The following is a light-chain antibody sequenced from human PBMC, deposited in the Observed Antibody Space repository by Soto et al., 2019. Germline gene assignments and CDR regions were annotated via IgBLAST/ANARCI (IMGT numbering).Light chain of an antibody. CDR1: SSDVGGYNY. CDR2: EVS. CDR3: SSYSGTNYHYV. Sequence: QSVLTQPPSASGSFGQSVTISCTGTSSDVGGYNYVSWCQQHPGKAPKLMIYEVSERPSGVPDRFSGSKSGNTASLTVSGLQADDEADYYCSSYSGTNYHYVFGTGTKVTVL. V-gene: IGLV2-8*01. J-gene: IGLJ1*01.